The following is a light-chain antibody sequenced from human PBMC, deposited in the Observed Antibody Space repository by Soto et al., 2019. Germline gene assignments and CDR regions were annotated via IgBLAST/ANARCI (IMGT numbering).Light chain of an antibody. Sequence: EIVLTQSPGTLSLSPGERATLSCRASQSVTGSYLAWYQQKAGQPPRLLIYGASSRATGIPDRISGSGSGTDFTLTISRLEPEDFAIYYCQQYSSSPVTFGQGTKLEIK. CDR2: GAS. J-gene: IGKJ2*01. CDR1: QSVTGSY. V-gene: IGKV3-20*01. CDR3: QQYSSSPVT.